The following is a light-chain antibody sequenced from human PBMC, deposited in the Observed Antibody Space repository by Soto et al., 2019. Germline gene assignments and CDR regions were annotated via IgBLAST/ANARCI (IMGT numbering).Light chain of an antibody. V-gene: IGLV1-51*01. Sequence: QAVLTQPPSVSAAPRQKVAISCSGSSSNIGNNYVSWYHRVPGSAPKLLIYDNNERPSGIPDRFSGSKSGTSATLDITGLQTGDEGDYYCGTWDSRLRVVVFGGGIKLTVL. CDR3: GTWDSRLRVVV. CDR2: DNN. J-gene: IGLJ2*01. CDR1: SSNIGNNY.